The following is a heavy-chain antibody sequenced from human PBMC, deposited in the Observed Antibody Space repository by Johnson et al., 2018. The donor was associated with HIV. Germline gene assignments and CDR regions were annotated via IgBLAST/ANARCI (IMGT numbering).Heavy chain of an antibody. D-gene: IGHD3-10*01. CDR2: IGTAGDT. Sequence: VQLVESGGGLVQPGGSLRLSCAASGFTFSTYWMSWVRQAPGKGLEWVSAIGTAGDTYYPASVKGRFTISRENAKNSLYLQMNSLRAEDTAVYYCARDPYGSGPYVAFDIWGQGTMVTVSS. V-gene: IGHV3-13*01. CDR1: GFTFSTYW. CDR3: ARDPYGSGPYVAFDI. J-gene: IGHJ3*02.